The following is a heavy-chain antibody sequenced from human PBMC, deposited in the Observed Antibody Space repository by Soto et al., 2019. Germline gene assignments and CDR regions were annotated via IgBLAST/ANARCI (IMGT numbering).Heavy chain of an antibody. CDR2: INPSGGST. Sequence: ASVKVSCKASGYTFTSYYMHWVRQAPGQGLEWMGIINPSGGSTSYAQKFQGRVTITADESTSTAYMELSSLRSEDTAVYYCAREFEQWLVGYYYYYCMDVWGQGTTVTVSS. CDR1: GYTFTSYY. CDR3: AREFEQWLVGYYYYYCMDV. D-gene: IGHD6-19*01. V-gene: IGHV1-46*01. J-gene: IGHJ6*02.